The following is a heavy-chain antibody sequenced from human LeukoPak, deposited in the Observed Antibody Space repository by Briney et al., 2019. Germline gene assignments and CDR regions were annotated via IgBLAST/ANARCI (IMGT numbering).Heavy chain of an antibody. CDR2: ISAYNGNA. J-gene: IGHJ3*01. Sequence: GASVKVSCKASGYTFTSYGISWVRQAPGQGLEWMGWISAYNGNANYAQKLRGRATMTTDTSTSTAYMELRSLRSDDTAVYYCARGTDRLGMIVVIITPGAFDVWGQGTMVTVSS. CDR1: GYTFTSYG. V-gene: IGHV1-18*01. CDR3: ARGTDRLGMIVVIITPGAFDV. D-gene: IGHD3-22*01.